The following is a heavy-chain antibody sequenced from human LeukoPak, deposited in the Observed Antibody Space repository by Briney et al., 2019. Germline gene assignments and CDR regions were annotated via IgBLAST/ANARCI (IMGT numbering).Heavy chain of an antibody. CDR3: ARQCCRGASPGFDP. J-gene: IGHJ5*02. V-gene: IGHV5-51*01. CDR2: IYPHDSDT. CDR1: GYSFTDYW. Sequence: GESLKLSCKGSGYSFTDYWIAWVRQMPGKGLEWMGIIYPHDSDTRYSPSFQGQVTFSADKSISTAYLQWSSLRASDTAIYYCARQCCRGASPGFDPWGQGTPVTVSS. D-gene: IGHD3-10*01.